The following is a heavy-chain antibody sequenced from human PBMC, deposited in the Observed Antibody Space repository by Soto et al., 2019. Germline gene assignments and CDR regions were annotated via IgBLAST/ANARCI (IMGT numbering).Heavy chain of an antibody. CDR2: INAGNGNT. CDR1: GYTFTSYA. CDR3: ARGYCSGGSCYARDIFDY. Sequence: ASVKVSCKASGYTFTSYAMHWVRQAPGQRLEWMGWINAGNGNTKYSQKFQGRVTTTRDTSASTAYMELSSLRSEDTAVYYCARGYCSGGSCYARDIFDYWGQGTLVTVSS. J-gene: IGHJ4*02. D-gene: IGHD2-15*01. V-gene: IGHV1-3*01.